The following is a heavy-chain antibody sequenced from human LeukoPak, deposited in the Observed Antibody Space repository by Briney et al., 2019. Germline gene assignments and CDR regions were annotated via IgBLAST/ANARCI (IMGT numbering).Heavy chain of an antibody. CDR3: AEGTTA. J-gene: IGHJ5*02. Sequence: PGGSLRLSCAASGFTFTDHWMSWVRQPPGKGLEWVDNINQDGSEKFYVDSVKGRFTISRDNAKNSLYLQMNSLRAEDTAVYYCAEGTTAWGQGTLVTVSS. D-gene: IGHD2/OR15-2a*01. CDR1: GFTFTDHW. V-gene: IGHV3-7*01. CDR2: INQDGSEK.